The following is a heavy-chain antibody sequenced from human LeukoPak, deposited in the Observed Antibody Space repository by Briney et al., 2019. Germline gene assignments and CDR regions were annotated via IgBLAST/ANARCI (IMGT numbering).Heavy chain of an antibody. V-gene: IGHV3-48*04. CDR2: ISSSSSTI. Sequence: GGSLRLSCAASGFTFSSYSMNWVRQAPGKGLEWVSYISSSSSTIYYADSVKGRFTISRDNAKNSLYLQMNSLRAEDTAVYYCASILRRHRDYGSGSYHSGDYWGQGTLVTVSS. J-gene: IGHJ4*02. CDR1: GFTFSSYS. CDR3: ASILRRHRDYGSGSYHSGDY. D-gene: IGHD3-10*01.